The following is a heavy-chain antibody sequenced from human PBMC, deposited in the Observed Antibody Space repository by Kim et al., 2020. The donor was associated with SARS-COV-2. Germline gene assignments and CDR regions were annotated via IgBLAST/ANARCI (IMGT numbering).Heavy chain of an antibody. CDR3: ARYVYSSSGAFDI. D-gene: IGHD6-6*01. Sequence: ADSGKGRFTISRENAKNSLYLKMNSLRAEETAVYYCARYVYSSSGAFDIWGQGTMVTVSS. V-gene: IGHV3-21*01. J-gene: IGHJ3*02.